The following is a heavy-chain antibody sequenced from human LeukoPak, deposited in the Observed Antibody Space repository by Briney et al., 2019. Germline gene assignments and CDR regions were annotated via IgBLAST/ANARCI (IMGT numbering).Heavy chain of an antibody. D-gene: IGHD6-13*01. J-gene: IGHJ1*01. CDR1: GFTFSSYS. CDR2: ISSSSSYI. Sequence: GGSLRLSCAASGFTFSSYSMNWVRQAPGKGLEWVSSISSSSSYIYYAASVKGRFTISRDNAKHSLYLQMNSLRAEDTAVYYCVRDWPTIAAAGTIPEYFQHWGQGTLVTVSS. CDR3: VRDWPTIAAAGTIPEYFQH. V-gene: IGHV3-21*01.